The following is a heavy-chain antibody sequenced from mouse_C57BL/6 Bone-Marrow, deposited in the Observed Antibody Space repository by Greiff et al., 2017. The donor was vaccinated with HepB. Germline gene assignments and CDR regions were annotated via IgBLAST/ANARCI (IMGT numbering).Heavy chain of an antibody. J-gene: IGHJ2*01. V-gene: IGHV14-2*01. D-gene: IGHD1-1*01. Sequence: EVKLMESGAELVKPGASVKLSCTASGFNIKDYYMHWVKQRTEQGLEWIGRIDPEDGETKYAPKFQGKATITADASSNTAYLQLSSLTSEDTAVYYCADLYYGSSHYFDYWGQGTTLTVSS. CDR2: IDPEDGET. CDR3: ADLYYGSSHYFDY. CDR1: GFNIKDYY.